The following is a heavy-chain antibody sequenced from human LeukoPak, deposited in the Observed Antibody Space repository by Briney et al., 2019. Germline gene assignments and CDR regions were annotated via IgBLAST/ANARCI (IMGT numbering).Heavy chain of an antibody. D-gene: IGHD4-17*01. V-gene: IGHV4-59*01. Sequence: PETLSLTCTVSGASIGSYFWSWIRQPPGKGLEWIGYIYYGGGTNYNPSFESRITISVDTSKNRISLNLTSVTASDTAIYYCARERGDYDSDNWFDSWGQGTLVTVSS. CDR2: IYYGGGT. CDR1: GASIGSYF. J-gene: IGHJ5*01. CDR3: ARERGDYDSDNWFDS.